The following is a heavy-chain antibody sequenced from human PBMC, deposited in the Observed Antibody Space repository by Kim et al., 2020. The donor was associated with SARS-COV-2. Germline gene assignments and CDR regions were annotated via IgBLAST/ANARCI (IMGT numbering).Heavy chain of an antibody. J-gene: IGHJ3*02. D-gene: IGHD3-22*01. V-gene: IGHV1-69*10. Sequence: SVKVSCKASGGTFSSSAISWVRQAPGQGLEWMGGIIPIFGIANYVQKFQGRVTITADKSTSTAYMELSSLRSDDTAVYYCARTLPPHFYDSSGQDAFVMWGRGAKITICS. CDR2: IIPIFGIA. CDR3: ARTLPPHFYDSSGQDAFVM. CDR1: GGTFSSSA.